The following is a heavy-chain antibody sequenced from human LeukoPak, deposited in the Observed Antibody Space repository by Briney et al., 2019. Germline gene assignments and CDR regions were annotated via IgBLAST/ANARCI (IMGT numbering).Heavy chain of an antibody. Sequence: GGSLRLSCAASGFTFSSYAMSWVRQAPGKGLEWVSAISGSGGSTYYADSVKGRFTISRDNSKNTLYLQMNSLRAEDTAVYYCAKDRIAVTQTYHFDYWGQGTLVTVSS. D-gene: IGHD6-19*01. CDR1: GFTFSSYA. CDR3: AKDRIAVTQTYHFDY. V-gene: IGHV3-23*01. CDR2: ISGSGGST. J-gene: IGHJ4*02.